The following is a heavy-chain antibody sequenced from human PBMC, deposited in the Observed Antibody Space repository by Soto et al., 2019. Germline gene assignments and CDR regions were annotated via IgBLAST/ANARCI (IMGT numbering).Heavy chain of an antibody. CDR3: ARDRPIVVVVAATRGWFDP. CDR1: GGSISSYY. CDR2: IYTSGST. D-gene: IGHD2-15*01. V-gene: IGHV4-4*07. Sequence: SETLSLTCTVSGGSISSYYWSWIRQPAGKGLEWIGRIYTSGSTNYNPSLKSRVTMSVDTSKNQFSLKLSSVTAADTAVYYCARDRPIVVVVAATRGWFDPWGQGTLVTVSS. J-gene: IGHJ5*02.